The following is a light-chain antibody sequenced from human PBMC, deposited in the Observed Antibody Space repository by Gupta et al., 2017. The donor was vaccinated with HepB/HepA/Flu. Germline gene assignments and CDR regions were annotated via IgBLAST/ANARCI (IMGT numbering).Light chain of an antibody. CDR2: RAS. CDR3: QQCYSSAREST. CDR1: QSVLYSSNNKNY. Sequence: DIVMTQSPDSLAVSLGERATINCKSSQSVLYSSNNKNYLAWYHQNPGQPPKLLIYRASTRESGVPDLFSGSGSGTYCTLTSSSLHAVDLAVYSCQQCYSSARESTFGQGTKLEIK. J-gene: IGKJ2*01. V-gene: IGKV4-1*01.